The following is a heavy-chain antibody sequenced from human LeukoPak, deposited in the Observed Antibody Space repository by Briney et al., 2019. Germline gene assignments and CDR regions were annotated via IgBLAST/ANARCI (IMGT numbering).Heavy chain of an antibody. J-gene: IGHJ4*02. CDR2: ICSSSSYI. Sequence: GGSLRLSCAASGFTFSSYSMNWVRQAPGKGLEWVSSICSSSSYIYYADSVKGRFTISRDNAKNSLYLQMNSLRAEDTAVYYCARDSSSWVDYWGQGTLVTVSS. CDR3: ARDSSSWVDY. D-gene: IGHD6-13*01. CDR1: GFTFSSYS. V-gene: IGHV3-21*01.